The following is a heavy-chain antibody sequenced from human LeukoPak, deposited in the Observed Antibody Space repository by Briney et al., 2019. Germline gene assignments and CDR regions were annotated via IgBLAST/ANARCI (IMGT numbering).Heavy chain of an antibody. CDR3: AKGQWLDYYFDY. Sequence: GGSLRLSCVASGFTFSSYAMSWVRQAPGKGLEWVSAISGSGGSTYYADSVKGRFTISRDNSKNTLYLQMNSLRAEDTAVYYCAKGQWLDYYFDYWGQGTLVTVSS. CDR1: GFTFSSYA. D-gene: IGHD5-12*01. J-gene: IGHJ4*02. V-gene: IGHV3-23*01. CDR2: ISGSGGST.